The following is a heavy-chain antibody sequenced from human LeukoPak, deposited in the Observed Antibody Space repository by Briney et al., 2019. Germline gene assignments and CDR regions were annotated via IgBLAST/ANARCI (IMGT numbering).Heavy chain of an antibody. D-gene: IGHD2-21*02. V-gene: IGHV3-11*01. CDR2: ISSSGYII. CDR1: GFTFSDYY. CDR3: AKSHHVTAIDY. Sequence: GGSLRLSCAASGFTFSDYYMSWIRQAPGKGLEWVSYISSSGYIIYYADSVKGRFTISRDNAKNSLYLQMNSLRADDTAVYYCAKSHHVTAIDYWGQGALVTVSS. J-gene: IGHJ4*02.